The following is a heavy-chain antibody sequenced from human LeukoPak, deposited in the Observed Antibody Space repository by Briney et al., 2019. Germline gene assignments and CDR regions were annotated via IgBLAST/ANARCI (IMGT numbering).Heavy chain of an antibody. D-gene: IGHD3/OR15-3a*01. J-gene: IGHJ6*03. CDR3: ARADWNYYYYYMDV. CDR2: ISAYNGNT. CDR1: GYTFTSYG. Sequence: ASVQVSCKASGYTFTSYGISWVRQAPGQGLEWMGWISAYNGNTNYAQKLQGRVTMTTDTSTSTAYMELRSLRSDDTAVYYCARADWNYYYYYMDVWGKGTTVTVSS. V-gene: IGHV1-18*01.